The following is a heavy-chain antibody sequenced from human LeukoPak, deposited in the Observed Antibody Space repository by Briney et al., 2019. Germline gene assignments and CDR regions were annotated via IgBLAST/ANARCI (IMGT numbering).Heavy chain of an antibody. J-gene: IGHJ4*02. CDR1: GGSISTYY. V-gene: IGHV4-59*01. Sequence: PSETLSLTCTVSGGSISTYYWNWIRQSPGKGLECIGYMYYSGSTNYNPSLKSRVIISVDTSKNESSLKLSSVTAADTAVYYCARTPATTWTNHFDYWGQGTLVTVSS. CDR2: MYYSGST. D-gene: IGHD4-17*01. CDR3: ARTPATTWTNHFDY.